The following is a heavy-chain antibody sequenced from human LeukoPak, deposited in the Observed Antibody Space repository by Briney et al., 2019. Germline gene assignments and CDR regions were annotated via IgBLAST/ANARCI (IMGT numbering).Heavy chain of an antibody. CDR2: ISYDGSNK. D-gene: IGHD6-13*01. J-gene: IGHJ4*02. Sequence: GGSLRLSCAASGFTFSSYGMHWVRQAPGKGLEWVAVISYDGSNKYYADSVKGRFTISRDNSKNTLYLQTNSLRAEDTAVYYCAKGGYSSSWYGVSGYWGQGTLVTVSS. CDR1: GFTFSSYG. CDR3: AKGGYSSSWYGVSGY. V-gene: IGHV3-30*18.